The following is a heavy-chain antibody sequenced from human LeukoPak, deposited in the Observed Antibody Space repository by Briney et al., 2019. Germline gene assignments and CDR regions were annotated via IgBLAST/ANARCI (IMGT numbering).Heavy chain of an antibody. Sequence: SETLSLTCAVYGRSFSGYYWSWIRQPPGKGLEWIGEINHSGSTNYNPSLKSRVTISVDTSKNQFSLKLSSVTAADTAVYYCAHSIFGVVPPYYYYGMDVWGQGTTVTVSS. V-gene: IGHV4-34*01. CDR1: GRSFSGYY. J-gene: IGHJ6*02. CDR2: INHSGST. D-gene: IGHD3-3*01. CDR3: AHSIFGVVPPYYYYGMDV.